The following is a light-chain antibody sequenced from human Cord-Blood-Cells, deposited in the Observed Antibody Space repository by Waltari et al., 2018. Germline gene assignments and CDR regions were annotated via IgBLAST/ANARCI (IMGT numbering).Light chain of an antibody. CDR2: GAA. J-gene: IGKJ2*01. CDR3: QQYGSSPYT. CDR1: QSVSSSY. Sequence: EIVLTQSPGTLSLSPGERATLSCRASQSVSSSYLAWYQQKPGQAPRPLIYGAASRATGIPDRCSGSGSGTDFTLTISRLEPEDFAVYYCQQYGSSPYTFGQVTKLEIK. V-gene: IGKV3-20*01.